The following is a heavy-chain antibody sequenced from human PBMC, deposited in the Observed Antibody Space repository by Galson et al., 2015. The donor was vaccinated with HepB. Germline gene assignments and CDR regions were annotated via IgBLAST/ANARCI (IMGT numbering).Heavy chain of an antibody. Sequence: SVKVSCKASRDTFTKYYIHRVRQAPGQGLEWMGIINPSGGTTNYAQRFKGRVTMTRDTLTSTVYMDLRSLASEDTALYYCTRDSLGIYQFDYWGQGTLVTVSS. D-gene: IGHD1-26*01. CDR3: TRDSLGIYQFDY. J-gene: IGHJ4*02. CDR1: RDTFTKYY. V-gene: IGHV1-46*01. CDR2: INPSGGTT.